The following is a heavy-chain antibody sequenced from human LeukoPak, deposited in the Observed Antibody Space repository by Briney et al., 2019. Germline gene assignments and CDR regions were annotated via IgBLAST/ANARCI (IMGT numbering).Heavy chain of an antibody. CDR1: GGSFSSISYY. D-gene: IGHD6-6*01. CDR2: IHYSGST. V-gene: IGHV4-39*01. Sequence: SETLSLTCTVSGGSFSSISYYWGWIRQPPGKGLEWIGSIHYSGSTYYNPSLKSRVTISVDTSKNQFSLKLSSVTAADTAVYYCARWTSSSTDAFDIWGQGTMVTVSS. J-gene: IGHJ3*02. CDR3: ARWTSSSTDAFDI.